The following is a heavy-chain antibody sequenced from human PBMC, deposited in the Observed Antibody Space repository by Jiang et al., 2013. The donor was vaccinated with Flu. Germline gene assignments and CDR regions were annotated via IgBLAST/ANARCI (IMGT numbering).Heavy chain of an antibody. CDR1: GFTFSSYA. V-gene: IGHV3-23*01. D-gene: IGHD6-19*01. CDR3: AKAKGKAVAGLIDY. CDR2: ISGSGGST. Sequence: VQLLESGGGLVQPGGSLRLSCAASGFTFSSYAMSWVRQAPGKGLEWVSAISGSGGSTYYADSVKGRFTISRDNSKNTLYLQMNSLRAEDTAVYYCAKAKGKAVAGLIDYWGQGNPGHRLL. J-gene: IGHJ4*02.